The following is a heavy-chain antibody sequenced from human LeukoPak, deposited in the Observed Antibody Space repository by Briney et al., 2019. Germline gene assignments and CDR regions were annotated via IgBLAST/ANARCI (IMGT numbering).Heavy chain of an antibody. CDR2: ISSSSSYI. Sequence: GGSLRLSCAASGFTFSSYSMNWVRQAPGKGLEWVSSISSSSSYIYYAGSVKGRFTISRDNAKNSLYLQMNSLRAEDTAVYYCARDGSGSYPPSGYWGQGTLVTVSS. CDR1: GFTFSSYS. J-gene: IGHJ4*02. CDR3: ARDGSGSYPPSGY. D-gene: IGHD3-10*01. V-gene: IGHV3-21*01.